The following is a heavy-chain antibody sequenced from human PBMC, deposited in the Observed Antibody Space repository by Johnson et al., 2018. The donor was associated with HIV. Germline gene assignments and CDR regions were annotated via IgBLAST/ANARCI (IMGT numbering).Heavy chain of an antibody. D-gene: IGHD2-15*01. CDR1: GFTFSSYG. J-gene: IGHJ3*02. Sequence: QMQLVESGGGLVKPGRSLRLSCAASGFTFSSYGMHWVRQAPGKGLEWVAVISYDGSNKYYADSVKGRFTISSANSKNTLYLQMNSLRAEDTAVYYCARDRYCSGGSCYLRSRADAFDIWGQGTMVTVSS. CDR2: ISYDGSNK. CDR3: ARDRYCSGGSCYLRSRADAFDI. V-gene: IGHV3-30*03.